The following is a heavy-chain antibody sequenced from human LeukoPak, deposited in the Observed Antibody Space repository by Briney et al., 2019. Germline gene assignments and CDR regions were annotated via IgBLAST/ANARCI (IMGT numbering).Heavy chain of an antibody. J-gene: IGHJ4*02. CDR1: GGTFSSYA. Sequence: SVKVSCKASGGTFSSYAISWVRQAPGQGLEWMGGIIPIFGTANYAQKLQGRVTMTTDTSTSTAYMELRSLRSDDTAVYYCARSMGITYYDSSGYYYHFDYWGQGTLVTVSS. CDR2: IIPIFGTA. V-gene: IGHV1-69*05. CDR3: ARSMGITYYDSSGYYYHFDY. D-gene: IGHD3-22*01.